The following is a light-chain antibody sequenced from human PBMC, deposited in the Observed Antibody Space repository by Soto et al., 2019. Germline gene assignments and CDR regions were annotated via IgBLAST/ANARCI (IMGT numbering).Light chain of an antibody. CDR2: EVS. J-gene: IGLJ1*01. Sequence: QSVLTQPASVSGSPGQSITISCTGTSSDVGGYNHVSWYQHHPGKAPKLMIYEVSNRPSGVSNRFSGSKSGYTASLTISGLQAEDEADHYCNSHTSSGFRVFGTGTKVTVL. V-gene: IGLV2-14*01. CDR1: SSDVGGYNH. CDR3: NSHTSSGFRV.